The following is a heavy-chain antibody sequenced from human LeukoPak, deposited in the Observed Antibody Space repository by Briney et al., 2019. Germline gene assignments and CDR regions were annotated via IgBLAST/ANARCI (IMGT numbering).Heavy chain of an antibody. V-gene: IGHV4-34*01. CDR3: ARRGRWELRAHYY. J-gene: IGHJ4*02. Sequence: SETLSLTCAVYGGSFSGYYWSWFRQPPGKGLEWIGQINHSGSTNYNPSLKSRVTISVDTSKNQFSLKLSSVTAADTAVYYCARRGRWELRAHYYWGQGTLVTVSS. CDR1: GGSFSGYY. CDR2: INHSGST. D-gene: IGHD1-26*01.